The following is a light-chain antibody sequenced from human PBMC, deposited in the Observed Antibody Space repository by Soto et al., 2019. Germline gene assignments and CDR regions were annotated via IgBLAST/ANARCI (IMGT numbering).Light chain of an antibody. J-gene: IGKJ5*01. Sequence: EIVMTQSPATLSVSPGERATLSCRASQSVSSNLAWYQQKPGQAPRLLIYGASTRATGIPARFSGSGSGTEFTLTISRLQSEDFAVYYWQQYNNWAGTFGQGTRLEIK. CDR1: QSVSSN. CDR2: GAS. CDR3: QQYNNWAGT. V-gene: IGKV3-15*01.